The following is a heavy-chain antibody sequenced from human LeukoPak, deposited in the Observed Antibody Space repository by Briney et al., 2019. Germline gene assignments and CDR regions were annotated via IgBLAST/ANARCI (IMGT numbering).Heavy chain of an antibody. J-gene: IGHJ4*02. CDR3: ARGYSGSYTY. CDR2: ISSSGSTI. V-gene: IGHV3-48*03. D-gene: IGHD1-26*01. Sequence: GGSLRLSCAASGFTFSSYEMNWVRQAPGKGLEWGSYISSSGSTIYYADPVKGRFTISRDNAKNSLYLQMNSLRAEDTAVYYCARGYSGSYTYWGQGTLVTVSS. CDR1: GFTFSSYE.